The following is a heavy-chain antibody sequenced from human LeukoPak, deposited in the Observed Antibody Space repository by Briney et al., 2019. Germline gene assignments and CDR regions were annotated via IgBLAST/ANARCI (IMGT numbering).Heavy chain of an antibody. Sequence: PGGSLRLSCAASGFTFSSYWMSWVRQAPGKGLEWVANIKQDGSEKYYVDSVKGRFTISRDNAKNSLYLQMNSLRAEDTAVYYCARAGGDYIFWGLSSYGMDVWGQGTTVTVSS. V-gene: IGHV3-7*01. CDR3: ARAGGDYIFWGLSSYGMDV. CDR1: GFTFSSYW. J-gene: IGHJ6*02. D-gene: IGHD4-17*01. CDR2: IKQDGSEK.